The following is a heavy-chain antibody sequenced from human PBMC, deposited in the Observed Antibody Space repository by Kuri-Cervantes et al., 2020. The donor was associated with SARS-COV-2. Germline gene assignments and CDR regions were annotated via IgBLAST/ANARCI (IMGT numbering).Heavy chain of an antibody. CDR2: IYHSGST. CDR1: GFTFDDYA. D-gene: IGHD3-10*01. V-gene: IGHV4-38-2*01. J-gene: IGHJ3*02. Sequence: GSLRLSCAASGFTFDDYAMHWVRQAPGKGLEWIGSIYHSGSTYYNPSLKSRVTISVDTSKNQFSLKLSSVTAADTAVYYCARILWFGGPAFDIWGQGTMVTVSS. CDR3: ARILWFGGPAFDI.